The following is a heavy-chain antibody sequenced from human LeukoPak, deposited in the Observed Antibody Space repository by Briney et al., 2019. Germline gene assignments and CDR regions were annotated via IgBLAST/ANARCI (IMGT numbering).Heavy chain of an antibody. CDR1: GGSFSGCY. J-gene: IGHJ5*02. D-gene: IGHD3-22*01. V-gene: IGHV4-34*01. Sequence: SETLSLTCAVYGGSFSGCYWSWIRQPPGKGLEWIGEINHSGSTNYNPSLKSRVTISVDTSKNQFSLKLSSVTAADTAVYYCARHIQSGYYYGVFWFDPWGQGTLVTVSS. CDR2: INHSGST. CDR3: ARHIQSGYYYGVFWFDP.